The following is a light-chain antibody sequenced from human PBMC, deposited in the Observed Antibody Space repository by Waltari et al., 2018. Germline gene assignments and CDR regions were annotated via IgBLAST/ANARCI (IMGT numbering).Light chain of an antibody. J-gene: IGLJ1*01. CDR3: CSYTSSTTYV. CDR2: DVS. Sequence: QSALTQPASVSGSPGQSITISCTGVSGDVGDYKYVSWYQQHPGKAPQFIISDVSNRPSGVSDRFSASKSGNTASLTISVLQAEDEADYYCCSYTSSTTYVFGPGTKVTVL. CDR1: SGDVGDYKY. V-gene: IGLV2-14*03.